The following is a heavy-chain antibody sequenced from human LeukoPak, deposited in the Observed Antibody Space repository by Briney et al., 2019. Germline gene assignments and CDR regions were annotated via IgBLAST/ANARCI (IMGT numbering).Heavy chain of an antibody. J-gene: IGHJ4*02. V-gene: IGHV4-4*07. CDR1: GGSISSYY. CDR3: AREWIQLWLVDF. CDR2: IYTSGST. D-gene: IGHD5-18*01. Sequence: PSETLSLTCTVSGGSISSYYWSWIRQPAGKGLEWIGRIYTSGSTNYNPSLKSRVTISIDTSKNHFSLKLSSVTAADTAVYYCAREWIQLWLVDFWGQGTLVTVSS.